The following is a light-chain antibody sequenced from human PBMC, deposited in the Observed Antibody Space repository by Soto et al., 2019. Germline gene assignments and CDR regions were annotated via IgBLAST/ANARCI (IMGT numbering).Light chain of an antibody. V-gene: IGKV3-15*01. CDR1: QGIGST. Sequence: EIVMTQSPATLSVSPGERATLSCRASQGIGSTLAWYQQKPGQTPRLLIYGASTRATGVPARLSGSGSGTEFTLTINSLQSEDFAVYYCQRYNNWPLTFGGGTKVDIK. CDR3: QRYNNWPLT. CDR2: GAS. J-gene: IGKJ4*01.